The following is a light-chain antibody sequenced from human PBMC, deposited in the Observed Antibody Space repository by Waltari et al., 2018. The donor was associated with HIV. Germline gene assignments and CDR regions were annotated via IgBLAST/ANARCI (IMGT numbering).Light chain of an antibody. CDR3: LVWYPNTAGYL. J-gene: IGLJ1*01. CDR1: ELGHKY. Sequence: SFDLTQPPSVSVSPGETATITWSGDELGHKYPSWYQKRPGQSPVVVIYQDKKWPSVIHDRYSGSSSENTATLTISGTQPMDEADYYCLVWYPNTAGYLCGTGTQVTVL. CDR2: QDK. V-gene: IGLV3-1*01.